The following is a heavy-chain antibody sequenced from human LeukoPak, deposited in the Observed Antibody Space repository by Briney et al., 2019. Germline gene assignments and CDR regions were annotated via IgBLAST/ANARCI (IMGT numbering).Heavy chain of an antibody. CDR2: INPNSGGI. CDR1: GYTFTGYY. CDR3: ARGSPATASYGDDYYYYGMDV. D-gene: IGHD4-17*01. V-gene: IGHV1-2*02. Sequence: GASVKVSCKASGYTFTGYYMHWVRQAPGQGLEWMGWINPNSGGINYAQKFLGRVTMTRDTSISTAYMEVSRLRYDETAVYYCARGSPATASYGDDYYYYGMDVWGQGTTVTVSS. J-gene: IGHJ6*02.